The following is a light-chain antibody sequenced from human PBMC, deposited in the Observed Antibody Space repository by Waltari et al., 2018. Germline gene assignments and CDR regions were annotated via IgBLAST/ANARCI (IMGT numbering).Light chain of an antibody. CDR2: QES. Sequence: YQRKHVRSPVRVIYQESRRPSVIPGRFSGSNAGNTATLTISRTQGMDEAEYYCQACDSSTGVFGGGTKRTVL. CDR3: QACDSSTGV. J-gene: IGLJ2*01. V-gene: IGLV3-1*01.